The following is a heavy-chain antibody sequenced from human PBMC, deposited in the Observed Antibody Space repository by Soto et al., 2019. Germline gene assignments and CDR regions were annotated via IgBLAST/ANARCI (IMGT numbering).Heavy chain of an antibody. J-gene: IGHJ3*02. D-gene: IGHD3-22*01. V-gene: IGHV1-69*01. CDR2: IIPIVGTA. CDR3: ARVGAYDYESTGYSAAFVI. Sequence: QVQLVQSGAEVKKPGSSVKVSCKASGGTFSTYDINWVRQAPGQGLEWMGVIIPIVGTANYAQKFQDRLTITADEFTNTSHMELSSLRSEDTAVYYCARVGAYDYESTGYSAAFVIWGQGTMVTVTS. CDR1: GGTFSTYD.